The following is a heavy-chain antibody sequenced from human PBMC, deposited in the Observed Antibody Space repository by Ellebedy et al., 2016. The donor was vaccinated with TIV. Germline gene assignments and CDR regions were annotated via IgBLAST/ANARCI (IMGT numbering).Heavy chain of an antibody. J-gene: IGHJ5*02. V-gene: IGHV1-2*04. CDR2: ITPNSGRT. Sequence: AASVKVSCKASGFSFTGYYIHWVRQAPGQGLEWMGWITPNSGRTKYAQKFQDWVTITRATSISPAYMELSRLGSDDTAVYYCARGEGSTVTTEGRMPQGRSGWFDPWGQGTLVTVSS. CDR1: GFSFTGYY. CDR3: ARGEGSTVTTEGRMPQGRSGWFDP. D-gene: IGHD4-17*01.